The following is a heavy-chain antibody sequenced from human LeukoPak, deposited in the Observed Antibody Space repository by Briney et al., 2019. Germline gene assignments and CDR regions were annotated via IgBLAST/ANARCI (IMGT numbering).Heavy chain of an antibody. Sequence: PGGSLRLSCAASGFTFSGHNMNWVRQAPGKGLEWISFVSISSGTIYYADSVKGRCRISRDNAKNSLYLQMNSLRAEDTAVYYCARDYSPPHYFDSSGYFDSWGQGTLVTVSS. CDR3: ARDYSPPHYFDSSGYFDS. CDR2: VSISSGTI. D-gene: IGHD3-22*01. J-gene: IGHJ4*02. V-gene: IGHV3-48*04. CDR1: GFTFSGHN.